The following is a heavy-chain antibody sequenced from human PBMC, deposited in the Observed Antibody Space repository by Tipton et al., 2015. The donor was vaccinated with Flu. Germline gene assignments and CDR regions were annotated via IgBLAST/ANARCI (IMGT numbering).Heavy chain of an antibody. CDR2: IYYSGST. CDR3: ARHSGSSSWGVFDY. J-gene: IGHJ4*02. V-gene: IGHV4-59*08. CDR1: GGSISSYY. Sequence: TLSLTCTVSGGSISSYYWSWIRQPPGKGLEWIGYIYYSGSTNYNPSLKSRVTISVDTSKNQFSLKLSSVTAADTAVYYCARHSGSSSWGVFDYWGQGTLVTVSS. D-gene: IGHD6-6*01.